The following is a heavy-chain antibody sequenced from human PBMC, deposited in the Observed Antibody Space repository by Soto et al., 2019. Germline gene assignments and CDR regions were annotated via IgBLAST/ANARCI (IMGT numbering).Heavy chain of an antibody. J-gene: IGHJ5*02. D-gene: IGHD3-22*01. CDR2: INHSGST. CDR3: ARGGVYYDSSGYYSYNWFDP. CDR1: GGSFSGYY. V-gene: IGHV4-34*01. Sequence: SETLSLTCAVYGGSFSGYYWSWIRQPPGKGLEWIGEINHSGSTNYNPSLKSRVTISVDTSKNQFSLKLSSVTAADTAVYYCARGGVYYDSSGYYSYNWFDPWGQGTLVT.